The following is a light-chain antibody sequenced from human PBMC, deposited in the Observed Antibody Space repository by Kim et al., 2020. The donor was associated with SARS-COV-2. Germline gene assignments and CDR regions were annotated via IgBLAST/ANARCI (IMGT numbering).Light chain of an antibody. CDR2: DAS. CDR3: QQFNSYPT. J-gene: IGKJ4*01. CDR1: QGISSA. Sequence: AIQLTQSPSSLSASVGDRVTITCRASQGISSALAWYQQKPGKAPKLLIYDASSLESGVPSRFSGSGSGTDFTLTISSLQPEDFATYYCQQFNSYPTFVGGTKLEIK. V-gene: IGKV1-13*02.